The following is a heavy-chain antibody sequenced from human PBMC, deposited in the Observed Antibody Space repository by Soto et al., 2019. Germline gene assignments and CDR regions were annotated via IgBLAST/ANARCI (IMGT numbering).Heavy chain of an antibody. D-gene: IGHD2-2*01. J-gene: IGHJ6*02. CDR3: ARDPVVPAAMASFAYYYYYYGMDV. CDR2: IWYDGSNK. Sequence: GSLRLSCAASGFTFSSYGMHWVRQAPGKGLEWVAVIWYDGSNKYYADSVKGRFTISRDNFKNTLYLQMNSLRAEDTAVYYCARDPVVPAAMASFAYYYYYYGMDVWGQGTTVTVSS. CDR1: GFTFSSYG. V-gene: IGHV3-33*01.